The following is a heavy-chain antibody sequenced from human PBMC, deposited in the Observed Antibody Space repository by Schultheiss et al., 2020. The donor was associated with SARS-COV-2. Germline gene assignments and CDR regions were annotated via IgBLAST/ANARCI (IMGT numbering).Heavy chain of an antibody. V-gene: IGHV1-18*01. CDR1: GYTFTSYG. D-gene: IGHD3-10*01. CDR2: ISAYNGHT. CDR3: ARATTMVRGVIGY. J-gene: IGHJ4*02. Sequence: ASVKVSCETSGYTFTSYGISWVRQAPGQGLEWMGWISAYNGHTNYAQKLQGRVTMTTDTSTSTAYMELSSLRSDDTAVYYCARATTMVRGVIGYWGQGTLVTVSS.